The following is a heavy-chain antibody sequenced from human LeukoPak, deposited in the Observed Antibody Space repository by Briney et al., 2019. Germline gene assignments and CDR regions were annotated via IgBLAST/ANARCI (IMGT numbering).Heavy chain of an antibody. CDR1: GFTVSSNV. J-gene: IGHJ6*03. Sequence: GGSLRLSCAASGFTVSSNVMSWVRQAPGKGLEWVSVIYSGGTTYYADSVKGRFTISRDISKNTLHLQSNSLRAEDPAVYYCARDGYGYNYMAVWGRGTTVTVSS. D-gene: IGHD5-12*01. CDR2: IYSGGTT. CDR3: ARDGYGYNYMAV. V-gene: IGHV3-53*01.